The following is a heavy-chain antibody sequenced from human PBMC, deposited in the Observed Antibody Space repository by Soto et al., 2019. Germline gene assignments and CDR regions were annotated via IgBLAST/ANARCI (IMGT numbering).Heavy chain of an antibody. D-gene: IGHD6-13*01. CDR2: ISYDGSNK. CDR1: GFTFSSYG. CDR3: AKDPSSSWYLNWFDP. V-gene: IGHV3-30*18. Sequence: GGSLRLSCAASGFTFSSYGMHWVRQAPGKGLEWVAVISYDGSNKYYADSVKGRFTISRDNSKNTLYLQMNSLRAEDTAVYYCAKDPSSSWYLNWFDPWGQGTLVTVSS. J-gene: IGHJ5*02.